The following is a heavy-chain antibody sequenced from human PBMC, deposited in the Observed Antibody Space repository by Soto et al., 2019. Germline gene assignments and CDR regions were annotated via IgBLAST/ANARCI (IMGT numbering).Heavy chain of an antibody. J-gene: IGHJ4*02. Sequence: GGSLRLSCAASGFTFSSYAMSWVRQAPGKGLEWVSAISGSGGSTYYADSVKGRFTISRDNSKNTLYLQMNSLRAEDTAVYYCAKDLQNWDITPPCYWGQGTLVTVSS. V-gene: IGHV3-23*01. CDR1: GFTFSSYA. D-gene: IGHD7-27*01. CDR3: AKDLQNWDITPPCY. CDR2: ISGSGGST.